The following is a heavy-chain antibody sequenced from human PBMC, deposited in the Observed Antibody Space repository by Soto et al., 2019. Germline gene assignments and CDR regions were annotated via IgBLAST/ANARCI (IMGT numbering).Heavy chain of an antibody. J-gene: IGHJ4*02. Sequence: QITLKESGPTLVKPTQTLTLTCTFAGFSLSTSGVRVGWIRQPPGKALEWLAVIYWDDDKRSSSSLKSRLTITKDTSKNQVVLTMTNMDPVDTATYYCAHHPYYGLAPYSFDYWGQGILVTVSS. CDR1: GFSLSTSGVR. CDR3: AHHPYYGLAPYSFDY. CDR2: IYWDDDK. D-gene: IGHD3-10*01. V-gene: IGHV2-5*02.